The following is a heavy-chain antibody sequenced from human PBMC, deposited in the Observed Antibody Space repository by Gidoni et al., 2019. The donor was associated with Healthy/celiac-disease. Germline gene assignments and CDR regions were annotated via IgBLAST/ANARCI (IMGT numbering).Heavy chain of an antibody. D-gene: IGHD3-22*01. Sequence: EVQLLESGGGLVQPGGSLRLSCAASGFTFSSYAMSWVRQAPGKGLGWVSAISGSGGSTYYADSVKGRFTISRDNSKNTLYLQMNSLRAEDTAVYYCADTGGYYLDAFDIWGQGTMVTVSS. CDR1: GFTFSSYA. CDR3: ADTGGYYLDAFDI. CDR2: ISGSGGST. J-gene: IGHJ3*02. V-gene: IGHV3-23*01.